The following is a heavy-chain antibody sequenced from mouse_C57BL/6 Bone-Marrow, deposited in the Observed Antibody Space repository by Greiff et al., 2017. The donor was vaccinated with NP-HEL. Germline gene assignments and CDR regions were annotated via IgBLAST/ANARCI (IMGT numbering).Heavy chain of an antibody. CDR3: AREGLPAWFAY. CDR2: ISSGSSTI. V-gene: IGHV5-17*01. CDR1: GFTFSDYG. Sequence: DVKLQESGGGLVKPGGSLKLSCAASGFTFSDYGMHWVRQAPEKGLEWVAYISSGSSTIYYADTVKGRFTISRDNAKNTLFLQMTSLRSEDTAMYYCAREGLPAWFAYWGQGTLVTVSA. J-gene: IGHJ3*01.